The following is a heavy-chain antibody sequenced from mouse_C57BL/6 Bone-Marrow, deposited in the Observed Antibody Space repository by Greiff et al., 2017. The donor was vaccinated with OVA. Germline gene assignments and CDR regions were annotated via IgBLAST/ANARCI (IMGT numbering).Heavy chain of an antibody. D-gene: IGHD1-1*01. CDR3: ARTYYGSSYHSWFAY. CDR1: GFSLTSYG. CDR2: IWSGGST. Sequence: VKLVESGPGLVQPSQSLSITCTVSGFSLTSYGVHWVRQSPGKGLEWLGVIWSGGSTDYNAAFISRLSISKDNSKSQVFFKMNSLQADDTAIYYCARTYYGSSYHSWFAYWGQGTLVTVSA. V-gene: IGHV2-2*01. J-gene: IGHJ3*01.